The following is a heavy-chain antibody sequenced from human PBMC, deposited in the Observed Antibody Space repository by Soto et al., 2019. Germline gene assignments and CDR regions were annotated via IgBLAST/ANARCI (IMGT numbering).Heavy chain of an antibody. CDR2: IWYDGSNK. V-gene: IGHV3-33*01. J-gene: IGHJ4*02. Sequence: SGGSLRLSCAASGFTFSSYGMHWVRQAPGKGLEWVAVIWYDGSNKYYADSVKGRFTISRDNSKNTLYLQMNSLRAEDTAVYYCARDRIAARRGWDYWGQGTLVTVSS. CDR1: GFTFSSYG. CDR3: ARDRIAARRGWDY. D-gene: IGHD6-6*01.